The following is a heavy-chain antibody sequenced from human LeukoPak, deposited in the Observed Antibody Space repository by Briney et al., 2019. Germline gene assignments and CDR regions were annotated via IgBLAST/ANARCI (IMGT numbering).Heavy chain of an antibody. CDR3: ARGAGYSSSSTRWAFDI. V-gene: IGHV1-8*02. J-gene: IGHJ3*02. D-gene: IGHD6-13*01. CDR1: GYTFTSYG. CDR2: MNPNSGNT. Sequence: ASVKVSCKASGYTFTSYGIIWVRQAPGQGLEWMGWMNPNSGNTGYAQKFQGRVTMTRNTSISTAYMELSSLRSEDTAVYYCARGAGYSSSSTRWAFDIWGQGTMVTVSS.